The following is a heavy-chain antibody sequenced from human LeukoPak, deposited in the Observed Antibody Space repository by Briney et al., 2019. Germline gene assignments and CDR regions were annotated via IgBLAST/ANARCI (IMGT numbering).Heavy chain of an antibody. CDR1: GYTFTSYG. D-gene: IGHD6-19*01. CDR2: ISAYNGNT. V-gene: IGHV1-18*01. J-gene: IGHJ4*02. CDR3: ARDTRPYSSGWYIYFDY. Sequence: GASVEVSCKASGYTFTSYGISWVRQAPGQGLEWMGWISAYNGNTNYAQKLQGRVTMTTDTSTSTAYMELRSLRSDDTAVYYCARDTRPYSSGWYIYFDYWGQGTLVTVSS.